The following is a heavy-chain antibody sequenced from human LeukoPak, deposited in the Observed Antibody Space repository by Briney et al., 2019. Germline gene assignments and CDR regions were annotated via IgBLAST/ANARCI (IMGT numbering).Heavy chain of an antibody. CDR3: TTGYGHSDFDY. V-gene: IGHV3-15*01. Sequence: GGSLRLSCAASGFTITNARMGWVRQAPGKGLEWVGLIKSKIDGGTTDFAAPVKGRFTISTDDSKHTLYLQMNNLKTEDTAVYYRTTGYGHSDFDYWGQGTLVTVSS. J-gene: IGHJ4*02. CDR1: GFTITNAR. CDR2: IKSKIDGGTT. D-gene: IGHD3-3*02.